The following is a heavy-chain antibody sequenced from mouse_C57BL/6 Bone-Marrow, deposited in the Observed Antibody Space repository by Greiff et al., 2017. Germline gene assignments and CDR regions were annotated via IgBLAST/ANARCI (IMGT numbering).Heavy chain of an antibody. D-gene: IGHD2-1*01. V-gene: IGHV1-47*01. J-gene: IGHJ2*01. CDR1: GYTFTTSP. CDR2: FHPYNDDT. Sequence: VKLVESGAELVKPGASVKMSSKASGYTFTTSPIEWMKQNHGKSLEWIGNFHPYNDDTKYNEKFKGKATLTVEKSSSTVYLELSRLTSDDSAVYYCARGGNYGGYYFDYWGQGTTRTVSS. CDR3: ARGGNYGGYYFDY.